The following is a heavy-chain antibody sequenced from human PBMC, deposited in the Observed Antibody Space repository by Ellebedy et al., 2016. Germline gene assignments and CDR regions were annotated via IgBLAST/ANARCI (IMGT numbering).Heavy chain of an antibody. J-gene: IGHJ1*01. V-gene: IGHV3-30*14. CDR3: ARDGTPQH. Sequence: GESLKISXAASGFTFSSYAMHWVRQAPGKGLEWVAVISYDGSNKYYADSVKGRFTISRDNSKNTLYLQMNSLRAEDTAVYYCARDGTPQHWGQGTLVTVSS. CDR1: GFTFSSYA. CDR2: ISYDGSNK. D-gene: IGHD1-26*01.